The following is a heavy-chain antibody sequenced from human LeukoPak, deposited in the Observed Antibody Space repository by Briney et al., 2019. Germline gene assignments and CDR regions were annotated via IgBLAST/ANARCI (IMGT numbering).Heavy chain of an antibody. CDR3: VRAPYYSGIXHYFDH. CDR1: GFAFSDYW. Sequence: GGSLRLSCAASGFAFSDYWMTWVRQAPGKGLEWVANIKQDGSEKYLVDSVKGRFTISRDNAKGSLYLQMNSMRAEDTAVYYCVRAPYYSGIXHYFDHWGQGILVTVSS. D-gene: IGHD3-22*01. V-gene: IGHV3-7*03. CDR2: IKQDGSEK. J-gene: IGHJ4*02.